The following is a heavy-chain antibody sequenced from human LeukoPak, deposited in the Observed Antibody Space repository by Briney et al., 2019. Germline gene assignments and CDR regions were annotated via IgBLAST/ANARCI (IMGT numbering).Heavy chain of an antibody. CDR1: DGSINTPNYY. Sequence: PSETLSLTCTVSDGSINTPNYYWGWIRQPPGKGLEWIGNIFYRGSTYYGPSLKSRVTISVDTSKNQFSLKLSSVTAADTAVYYCARGRGRLLWFGESRPRLNWFDPWGQGTLVTVSS. D-gene: IGHD3-10*01. CDR3: ARGRGRLLWFGESRPRLNWFDP. CDR2: IFYRGST. J-gene: IGHJ5*02. V-gene: IGHV4-39*07.